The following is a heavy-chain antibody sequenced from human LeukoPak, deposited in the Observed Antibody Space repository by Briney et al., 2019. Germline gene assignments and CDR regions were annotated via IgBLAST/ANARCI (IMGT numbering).Heavy chain of an antibody. J-gene: IGHJ2*01. CDR3: ATGRDGYNSGWYFDH. V-gene: IGHV3-21*01. D-gene: IGHD5-24*01. CDR1: GFTFTTYS. CDR2: ISSGSSAI. Sequence: GGSLRLSCEASGFTFTTYSMTWVRQAPGKGLEWVSIISSGSSAIFSADALKGRFTISRDNAKNSLYLQMNSLRAEDTAVYYCATGRDGYNSGWYFDHWGRGTLVTVSS.